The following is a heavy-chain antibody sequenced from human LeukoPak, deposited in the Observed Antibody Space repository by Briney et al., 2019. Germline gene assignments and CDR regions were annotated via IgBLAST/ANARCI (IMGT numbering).Heavy chain of an antibody. CDR3: ARALYDTSGYPQLDY. CDR2: ISSTSYYI. CDR1: GLTFSSHT. J-gene: IGHJ4*02. D-gene: IGHD3-22*01. V-gene: IGHV3-21*01. Sequence: GGSLRLSCAASGLTFSSHTMNWVRQAPGKGLEWVSSISSTSYYIYYADSVKGRFTISRDNAKNSLYLQMNSLRAEDTAVYYCARALYDTSGYPQLDYWGQGTLVTVSS.